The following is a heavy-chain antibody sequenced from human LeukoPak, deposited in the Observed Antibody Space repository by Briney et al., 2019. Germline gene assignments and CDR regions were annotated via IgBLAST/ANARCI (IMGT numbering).Heavy chain of an antibody. D-gene: IGHD6-13*01. CDR3: ARGGAAGPPFDY. CDR1: ENTFTNYY. V-gene: IGHV1-18*04. Sequence: ASVKVSCKASENTFTNYYMHWVRQAPGQGLKWMGWISAYNGNTNYAQKLQGRVTMTTDTSTSTAYMELRSLRSDDTAVYYCARGGAAGPPFDYWGQGTLVTVSS. CDR2: ISAYNGNT. J-gene: IGHJ4*02.